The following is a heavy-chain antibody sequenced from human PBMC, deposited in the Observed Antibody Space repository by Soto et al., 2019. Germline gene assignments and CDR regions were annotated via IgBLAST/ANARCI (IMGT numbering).Heavy chain of an antibody. V-gene: IGHV3-30-3*01. CDR2: ISYDGSNK. CDR1: GFTFSSYA. D-gene: IGHD3-9*01. J-gene: IGHJ4*02. Sequence: QVQLVESGGGVVQPGRSLRLSCAASGFTFSSYAMHWVRQAPGKGLEWVAVISYDGSNKYYADSVKGRLTISRDNSKNTLYLQMNSLRAEDTAVYYCARDKGMTGFRAPFDYWGQGTLVTVSS. CDR3: ARDKGMTGFRAPFDY.